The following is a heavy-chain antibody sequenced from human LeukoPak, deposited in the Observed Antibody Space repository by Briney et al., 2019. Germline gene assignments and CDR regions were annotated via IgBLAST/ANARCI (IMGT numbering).Heavy chain of an antibody. CDR3: ARHTPHYDFWSGYYSGYFDS. Sequence: PSETLSLTCAVYGGSFSGYYWSWIRQPPGKGLEWIGEINHSVSTNYNPSLKSRVTISVDTSKNQFSLKLRSVTAADTDVYYCARHTPHYDFWSGYYSGYFDSWGQGTLVTVSS. CDR1: GGSFSGYY. V-gene: IGHV4-34*01. CDR2: INHSVST. J-gene: IGHJ4*02. D-gene: IGHD3-3*01.